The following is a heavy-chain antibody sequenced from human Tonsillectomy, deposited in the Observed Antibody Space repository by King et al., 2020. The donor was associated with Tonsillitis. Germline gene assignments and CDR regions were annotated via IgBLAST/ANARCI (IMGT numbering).Heavy chain of an antibody. CDR1: GFAFYTYW. D-gene: IGHD4-17*01. CDR3: VRLSGDPRSDWCFDR. Sequence: VQLVESGGGLVQPGGSLRLSCAASGFAFYTYWMTWVRQAPGKGLEWVANINQDAIEKYYVDSVKGRFTISRDNAKKSLYLQMNVLRAEDTAMYYCVRLSGDPRSDWCFDRWGRGTLVTVSS. V-gene: IGHV3-7*01. J-gene: IGHJ2*01. CDR2: INQDAIEK.